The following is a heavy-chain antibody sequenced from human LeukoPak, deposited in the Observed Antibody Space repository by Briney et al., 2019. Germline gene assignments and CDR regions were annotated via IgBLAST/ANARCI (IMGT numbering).Heavy chain of an antibody. J-gene: IGHJ5*02. CDR3: ARDASYYGSGSRHFDP. CDR1: GGTFSSYA. D-gene: IGHD3-10*01. CDR2: IIPILGIA. Sequence: ASVKVSCKASGGTFSSYAISWVRQAPGQRLEWMGRIIPILGIANYAQKFQGRVTITADKSTSTAYMELSSLRSEDTAVYYCARDASYYGSGSRHFDPWGQGTLVTVSS. V-gene: IGHV1-69*04.